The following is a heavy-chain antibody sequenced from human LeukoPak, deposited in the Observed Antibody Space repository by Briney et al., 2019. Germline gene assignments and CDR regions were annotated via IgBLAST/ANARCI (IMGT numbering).Heavy chain of an antibody. Sequence: ASVKVSCKASGYTFIGYYIHWVRQAPGQGLEWMGIINPSDGGTNYAQKFQGRVTLTRDMSTSTVYMELSSLRSEDTAVYYCARDRGITVFGVVMDVWGKGTTVTVSS. V-gene: IGHV1-46*01. CDR3: ARDRGITVFGVVMDV. CDR1: GYTFIGYY. D-gene: IGHD3-3*01. CDR2: INPSDGGT. J-gene: IGHJ6*04.